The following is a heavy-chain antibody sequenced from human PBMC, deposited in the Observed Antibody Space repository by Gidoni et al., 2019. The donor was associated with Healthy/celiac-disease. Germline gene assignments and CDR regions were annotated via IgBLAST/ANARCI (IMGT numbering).Heavy chain of an antibody. Sequence: EVQLVESGGGLVQPGRSLRLSCAASGFTFDVYAMHWVRQAPGKGLEWVSGISWNSGSIGYADSVKGRFTISRDNAKNSLYLQMNSLRAEDTALYYCAKVRFPLNYSNYLFDYWGQGTLVTVSS. CDR1: GFTFDVYA. D-gene: IGHD4-4*01. CDR3: AKVRFPLNYSNYLFDY. CDR2: ISWNSGSI. V-gene: IGHV3-9*01. J-gene: IGHJ4*02.